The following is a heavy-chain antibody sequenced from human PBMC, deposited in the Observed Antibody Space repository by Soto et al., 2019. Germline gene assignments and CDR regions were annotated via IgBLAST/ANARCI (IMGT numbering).Heavy chain of an antibody. CDR1: GYTFTSYG. CDR3: ARDYITMIVVVHLGY. J-gene: IGHJ4*02. D-gene: IGHD3-22*01. Sequence: ASVKVSCKASGYTFTSYGISWVRQAPGHGLEWMGWISAYNGNTNYAQKLQGRVTMTTDTSTSTAYMELRSLRSDDTAVYYCARDYITMIVVVHLGYWGQGTLVTVSS. CDR2: ISAYNGNT. V-gene: IGHV1-18*01.